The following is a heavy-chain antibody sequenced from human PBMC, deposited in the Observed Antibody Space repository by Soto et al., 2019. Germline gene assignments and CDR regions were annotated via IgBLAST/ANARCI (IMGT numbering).Heavy chain of an antibody. CDR3: AKGGYTFAYE. Sequence: GGSLRLSCAASGFTFSTYGMHWVRQAPGKGLEWVAVITYDGNNKNYGDSVKGRFTISRDNSRNTLYLQMNSLRAEDTAVYYCAKGGYTFAYEWGQGALVTVSS. CDR1: GFTFSTYG. J-gene: IGHJ4*02. D-gene: IGHD5-18*01. V-gene: IGHV3-30*18. CDR2: ITYDGNNK.